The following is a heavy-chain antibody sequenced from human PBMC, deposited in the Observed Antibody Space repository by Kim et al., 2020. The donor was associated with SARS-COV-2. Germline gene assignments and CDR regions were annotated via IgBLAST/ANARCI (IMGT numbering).Heavy chain of an antibody. CDR3: ARAVLSVTAVGEFAY. CDR1: GYTFVNYG. J-gene: IGHJ4*02. CDR2: INIHNGST. Sequence: ASVKVSCKASGYTFVNYGISWVRQAPGQGLELMGLINIHNGSTNSAEKFHGRVTMTTDTSTSTAYMQLRSLRSDDTALYFCARAVLSVTAVGEFAYWDQGTLVSVSS. V-gene: IGHV1-18*01. D-gene: IGHD2-21*02.